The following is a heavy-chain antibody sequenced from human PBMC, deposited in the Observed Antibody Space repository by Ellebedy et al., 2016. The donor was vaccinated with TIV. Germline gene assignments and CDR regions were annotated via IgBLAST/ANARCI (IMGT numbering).Heavy chain of an antibody. CDR3: ARAIVGFSVFDY. D-gene: IGHD1-26*01. CDR1: GFTFSTYA. V-gene: IGHV3-48*04. CDR2: TNGVSSAI. J-gene: IGHJ4*02. Sequence: GGSLRLXCTASGFTFSTYAMNWVRQAPGKGLEWISYTNGVSSAIYYADSVKGRFSISRDNGENSVYLQMNGLRAEDTAVYYCARAIVGFSVFDYWGQGILVTVSS.